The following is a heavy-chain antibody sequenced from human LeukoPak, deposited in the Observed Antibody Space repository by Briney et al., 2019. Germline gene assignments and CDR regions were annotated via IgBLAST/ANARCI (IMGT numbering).Heavy chain of an antibody. D-gene: IGHD3-22*01. CDR2: IIPIFGTA. CDR1: GGTFSSYA. Sequence: GASVKVSCKASGGTFSSYAISWVRQAPGQGLEWMGGIIPIFGTANYAQKFQGRVTITTDESTSTAYMELSSLRSEDTAVYYCARASGNYYDSSGYYRTPPCFDYWGQGTLVTVSS. J-gene: IGHJ4*02. CDR3: ARASGNYYDSSGYYRTPPCFDY. V-gene: IGHV1-69*05.